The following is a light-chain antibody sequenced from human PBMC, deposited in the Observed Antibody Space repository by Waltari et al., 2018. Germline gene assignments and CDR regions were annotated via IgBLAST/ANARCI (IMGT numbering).Light chain of an antibody. CDR1: QSVSSSS. CDR2: GAS. Sequence: EIVLTQSPGTLSLSPGERATLSCRASQSVSSSSSAWYQQKPPPAPRLLLYGASNRANGIPDRFSGSASGTDFTLTISRLEPEDFAVYYCQHYGSSPYTFGQGTKLEIK. CDR3: QHYGSSPYT. V-gene: IGKV3-20*01. J-gene: IGKJ2*01.